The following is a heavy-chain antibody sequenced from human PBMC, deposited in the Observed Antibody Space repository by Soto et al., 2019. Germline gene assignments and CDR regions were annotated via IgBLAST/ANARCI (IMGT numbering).Heavy chain of an antibody. CDR2: IYYSGST. Sequence: PSETLSLTCTVSGGSISSYYWSWIRQPPGKGLEWIGYIYYSGSTNYNPSLKSRVTISVDTSKNQFSLKLSSVTAADTAVYYCASGYSSSWSGPAHYYYGMDVWGQGTTVTVSS. CDR3: ASGYSSSWSGPAHYYYGMDV. J-gene: IGHJ6*02. CDR1: GGSISSYY. V-gene: IGHV4-59*08. D-gene: IGHD6-13*01.